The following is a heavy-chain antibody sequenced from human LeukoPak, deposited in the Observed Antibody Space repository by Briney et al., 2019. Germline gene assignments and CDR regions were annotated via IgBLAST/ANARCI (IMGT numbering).Heavy chain of an antibody. Sequence: SETLSLTCSVSGGFISTYYWSWIRQPPGKGLEWIGTIYYSGNTYYNPSLKSRVSISVDTSKNQFSLKLSSVTAADTAVYYCARQAVAGNGFDYWGQGTLVTVSS. CDR3: ARQAVAGNGFDY. D-gene: IGHD6-19*01. CDR1: GGFISTYY. CDR2: IYYSGNT. J-gene: IGHJ4*02. V-gene: IGHV4-59*04.